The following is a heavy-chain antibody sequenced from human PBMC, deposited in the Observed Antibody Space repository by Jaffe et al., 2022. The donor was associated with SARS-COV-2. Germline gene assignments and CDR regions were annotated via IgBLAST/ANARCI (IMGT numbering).Heavy chain of an antibody. CDR3: AKRQGVVTTSWYFDF. D-gene: IGHD2-21*02. V-gene: IGHV3-23*01. J-gene: IGHJ2*01. Sequence: EVQLLESGGGLVQPGGSLRLSCAASGFTFSGYAMSWVRQAPGKGLEWVSGINGGGGSTYYADSVKGRFTISRDNSKNTLYLQVNSLRAEDTAVYYCAKRQGVVTTSWYFDFWGRGTPVTVSS. CDR2: INGGGGST. CDR1: GFTFSGYA.